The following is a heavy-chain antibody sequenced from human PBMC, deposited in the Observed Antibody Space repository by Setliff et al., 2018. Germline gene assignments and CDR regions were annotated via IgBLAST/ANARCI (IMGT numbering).Heavy chain of an antibody. CDR1: GYTFTVYT. CDR2: INTNTGSP. Sequence: ASVKVSCKVSGYTFTVYTMNWVRQAPGQGLEWMGWINTNTGSPTYAQGFTGRFAFSLDTSDSATYLDISNLKAEDTATYYCARADHLVTTTFDYWGQGTLVTVS. CDR3: ARADHLVTTTFDY. J-gene: IGHJ4*01. D-gene: IGHD4-17*01. V-gene: IGHV7-4-1*02.